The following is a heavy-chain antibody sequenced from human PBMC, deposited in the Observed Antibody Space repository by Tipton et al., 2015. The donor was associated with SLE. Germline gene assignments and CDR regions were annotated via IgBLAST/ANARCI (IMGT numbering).Heavy chain of an antibody. CDR1: GYTFTSYG. J-gene: IGHJ3*02. CDR3: ATQAESSSWYDAFDI. D-gene: IGHD6-13*01. Sequence: QLVQSGAEVKKPGASVKVSCKASGYTFTSYGISWVRQAPGQGLEWMGWINPNSGGTNYAQKFQGRVTMTRDTSISTAYMELSRLRSDDTAVYYCATQAESSSWYDAFDIWGQGTMVTVSS. CDR2: INPNSGGT. V-gene: IGHV1-2*02.